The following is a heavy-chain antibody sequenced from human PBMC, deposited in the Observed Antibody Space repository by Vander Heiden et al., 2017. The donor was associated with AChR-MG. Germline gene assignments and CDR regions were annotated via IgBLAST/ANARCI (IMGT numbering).Heavy chain of an antibody. J-gene: IGHJ3*02. Sequence: EVQLLESGGGLVQPGGSLRLSCAASGFTFSSYAMSWVRQAPGKGLEWVSAISGSGGSTYYADSVKGRFTISRDNSKNTLYLQMNSLRAEDTAVYYCAKDGGKGGATLLAFDIWGQGTMVTVSS. V-gene: IGHV3-23*01. D-gene: IGHD1-26*01. CDR1: GFTFSSYA. CDR2: ISGSGGST. CDR3: AKDGGKGGATLLAFDI.